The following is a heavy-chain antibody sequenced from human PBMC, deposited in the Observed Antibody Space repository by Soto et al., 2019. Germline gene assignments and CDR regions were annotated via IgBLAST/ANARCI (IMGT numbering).Heavy chain of an antibody. J-gene: IGHJ4*02. CDR1: GFTFSSYG. D-gene: IGHD1-26*01. V-gene: IGHV3-30*18. Sequence: QVQLVESGGGVVQPGRSLRLSCAASGFTFSSYGMHWVRQAPGKGLEWVAVISYDGSNKYYADSVKGRFTISRDNSKNTLYLQMNSLRAEDTAVYYCAKAFIVGATTDDWGQGTLVTVSS. CDR3: AKAFIVGATTDD. CDR2: ISYDGSNK.